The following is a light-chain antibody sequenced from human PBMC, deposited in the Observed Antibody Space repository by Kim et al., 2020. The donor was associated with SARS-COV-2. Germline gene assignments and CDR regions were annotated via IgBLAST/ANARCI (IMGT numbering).Light chain of an antibody. CDR2: AAV. Sequence: DVQMTQSPSSLSASVGDRVTITCRASQSINRYLSWYQQKPGKAPKLLIYAAVSLQSGVPSRFSGSGSGTDFTLTISTLQPEDFATYYCLQSQGSRALSFGGGTKEDIK. V-gene: IGKV1-39*01. J-gene: IGKJ4*01. CDR1: QSINRY. CDR3: LQSQGSRALS.